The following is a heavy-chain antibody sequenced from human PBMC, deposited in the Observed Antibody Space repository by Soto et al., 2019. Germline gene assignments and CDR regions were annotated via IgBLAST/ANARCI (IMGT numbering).Heavy chain of an antibody. CDR3: ARVLHPAYGSGWRSLYWHFDL. Sequence: QVQLVQSGAEVKKPGSSVNVSCKASGGTFNSYALTGVRQAPGHGLEWMGGIIPIFRSTNYAQKFQGRVTITSNRTTSTAYMELMSLRSDDTAVYYCARVLHPAYGSGWRSLYWHFDLWGRGTLVPVSS. CDR1: GGTFNSYA. J-gene: IGHJ2*01. V-gene: IGHV1-69*06. CDR2: IIPIFRST. D-gene: IGHD6-19*01.